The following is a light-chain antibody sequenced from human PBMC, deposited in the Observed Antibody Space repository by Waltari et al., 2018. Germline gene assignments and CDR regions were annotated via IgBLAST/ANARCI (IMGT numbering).Light chain of an antibody. CDR3: QQSSTTPHT. J-gene: IGKJ2*01. CDR1: QSVTSY. V-gene: IGKV1-39*01. Sequence: DIQMTQSPSSLSASVGAGVTITCRASQSVTSYLNWYQQKPGKAPKLLIYAASSLQSGVPSRFTGSGSGTDFALTISSLQPEDFATYYCQQSSTTPHTFGQGTNVDIK. CDR2: AAS.